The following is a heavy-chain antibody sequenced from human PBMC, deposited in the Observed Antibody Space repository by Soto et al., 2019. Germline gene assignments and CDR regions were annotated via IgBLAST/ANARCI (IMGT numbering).Heavy chain of an antibody. D-gene: IGHD1-26*01. CDR3: AREGGIVGATAADY. CDR2: IYYSGST. CDR1: GGSISSGGYY. Sequence: QVQLQESGPGLVKPSQTLSLTCTVSGGSISSGGYYWSWIRQHPGKGLEWIGYIYYSGSTYYNPSLKGRVTISVDTSKNQFSLKLSSVTAADTAVYYVAREGGIVGATAADYWGQGTLVTVSS. V-gene: IGHV4-31*03. J-gene: IGHJ4*02.